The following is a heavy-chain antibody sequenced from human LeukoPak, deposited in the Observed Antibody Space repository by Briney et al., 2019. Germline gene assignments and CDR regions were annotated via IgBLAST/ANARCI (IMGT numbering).Heavy chain of an antibody. D-gene: IGHD4/OR15-4a*01. CDR3: ARRAGAYSHPYDY. CDR2: IYSDNT. Sequence: PGGSLRLSCTVSGFTVSSNSMSWVRQAPGKGVEWVSFIYSDNTHYSDAVKGRVTISRDNSKNTLYLQMNSLRAEDTAVYYCARRAGAYSHPYDYCGQGTLVTVSS. V-gene: IGHV3-53*01. CDR1: GFTVSSNS. J-gene: IGHJ4*02.